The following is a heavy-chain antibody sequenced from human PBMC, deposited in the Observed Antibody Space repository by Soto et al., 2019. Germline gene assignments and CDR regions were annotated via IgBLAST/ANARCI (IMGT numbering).Heavy chain of an antibody. D-gene: IGHD6-13*01. V-gene: IGHV3-21*01. Sequence: EVQLVESGGGLVKPGGSLRLSCAASGFTFSSYSMNWVRQAPGKGLEWVSSISSSSSYIYYADSVKGRFTISRDNAKNSLYLQMNSLRAADTAVYYCARIPRGDSSSPFDPWGQGTLVTVSS. CDR2: ISSSSSYI. CDR1: GFTFSSYS. CDR3: ARIPRGDSSSPFDP. J-gene: IGHJ5*02.